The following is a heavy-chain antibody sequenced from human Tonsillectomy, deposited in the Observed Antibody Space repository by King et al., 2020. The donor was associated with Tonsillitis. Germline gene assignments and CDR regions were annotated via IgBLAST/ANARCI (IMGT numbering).Heavy chain of an antibody. CDR1: GFTFSSYA. CDR3: AKDNSRIAVAGPDFDY. Sequence: VQLVESGGGLVQPGGSLRLSCAASGFTFSSYAMSWVRQAPGKGLEWVSAISGSGGSTYYADFVKGRFTISRDNSKNTLYLQMNSLRAEDTAVYYCAKDNSRIAVAGPDFDYWGQGTLVTVSS. V-gene: IGHV3-23*04. J-gene: IGHJ4*02. CDR2: ISGSGGST. D-gene: IGHD6-19*01.